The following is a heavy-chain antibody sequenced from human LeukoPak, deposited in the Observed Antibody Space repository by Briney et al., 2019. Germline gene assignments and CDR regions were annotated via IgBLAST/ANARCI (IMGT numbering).Heavy chain of an antibody. Sequence: SVKVSCKASGGTFSSYAISWVRQAPGQGLEWMGGIIPIFGTANYAQKFQGRVTITTDESTSTAYMELSSLRSEDTAVYYCARGLDASRRDGYNCDYWGQGTLVTVSS. J-gene: IGHJ4*02. CDR3: ARGLDASRRDGYNCDY. CDR1: GGTFSSYA. CDR2: IIPIFGTA. D-gene: IGHD5-24*01. V-gene: IGHV1-69*05.